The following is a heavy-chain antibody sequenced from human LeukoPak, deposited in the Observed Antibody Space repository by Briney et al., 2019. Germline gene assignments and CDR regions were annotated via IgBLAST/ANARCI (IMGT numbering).Heavy chain of an antibody. V-gene: IGHV3-48*03. CDR1: GFTFSSYE. Sequence: GGSLRLSCAASGFTFSSYEMNWVRQAPGKGLEWVSYISSSGSTIYYADSVKGRFTISRDNAKNSLYLQMNSLRAEDTAVYYCARVNWYSSQLYYYYYYGMDVWGQGTTVTVSS. CDR3: ARVNWYSSQLYYYYYYGMDV. D-gene: IGHD6-13*01. J-gene: IGHJ6*02. CDR2: ISSSGSTI.